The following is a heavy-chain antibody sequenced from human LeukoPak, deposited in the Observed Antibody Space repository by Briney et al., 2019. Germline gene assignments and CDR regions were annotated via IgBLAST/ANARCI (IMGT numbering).Heavy chain of an antibody. V-gene: IGHV4-30-4*08. Sequence: SETLSLTCTVSGGSISSGDYYWSWIRQPPGKGLEWIGYIYYSGSPYYNPSLKSRVTISVDTSKNQFSLKLSSVTAADTAVYYCARVGYYYDSSGYYTYFDYWGQGTLVTVSS. CDR2: IYYSGSP. CDR1: GGSISSGDYY. J-gene: IGHJ4*02. D-gene: IGHD3-22*01. CDR3: ARVGYYYDSSGYYTYFDY.